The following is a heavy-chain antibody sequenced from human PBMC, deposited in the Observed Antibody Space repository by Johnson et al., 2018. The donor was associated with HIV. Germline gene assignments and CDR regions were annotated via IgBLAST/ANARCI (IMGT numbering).Heavy chain of an antibody. Sequence: VQLVESGGGVVRPVGSLRLSCAASGFTFDDYGMSCVRQAPGKGLEWVSGINWNGGSTGYADPVKGRFTISRDNAKKSLYLQMNSLRAEDTALCYCARAKTFCGGDCYSNAFDNWGQGTMVTVSS. CDR1: GFTFDDYG. V-gene: IGHV3-20*04. D-gene: IGHD2-21*02. CDR2: INWNGGST. J-gene: IGHJ3*02. CDR3: ARAKTFCGGDCYSNAFDN.